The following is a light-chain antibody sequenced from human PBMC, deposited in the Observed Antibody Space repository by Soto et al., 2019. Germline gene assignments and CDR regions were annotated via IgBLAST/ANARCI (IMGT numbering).Light chain of an antibody. CDR1: QCLAHSDGNTY. J-gene: IGKJ1*01. Sequence: VLTQTPLSSVVTLGQPASISCKSNQCLAHSDGNTYLNWLHQRPGQPPRLLIYKTSNRFSGVPDRFSGSGTGTDFTLTISKVEAEDVGVYYCVEATLLPHAFGQGTKVEIK. V-gene: IGKV2-24*01. CDR2: KTS. CDR3: VEATLLPHA.